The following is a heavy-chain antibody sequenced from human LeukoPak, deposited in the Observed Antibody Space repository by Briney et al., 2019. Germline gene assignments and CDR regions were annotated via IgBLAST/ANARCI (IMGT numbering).Heavy chain of an antibody. CDR3: ARALNLLDPVTLDY. D-gene: IGHD1-1*01. V-gene: IGHV3-48*01. CDR1: GFTFSSYW. Sequence: GGSLRLSCAASGFTFSSYWMHWVRQAPGKGLEWLSYIYSSSTTIYYADSVRGRFTISRDNAKNSLFLQMNSLRAEDTAVYYCARALNLLDPVTLDYWGQGTLVTVSS. J-gene: IGHJ4*02. CDR2: IYSSSTTI.